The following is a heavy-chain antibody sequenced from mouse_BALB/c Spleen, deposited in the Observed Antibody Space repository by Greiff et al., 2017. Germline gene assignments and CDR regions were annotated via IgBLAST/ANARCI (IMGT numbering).Heavy chain of an antibody. CDR2: ISSGGST. D-gene: IGHD2-4*01. V-gene: IGHV5-6-5*01. Sequence: EVQVVESGGGLVKPGGSLKLSCAASGFTFSSYAMSWVRQTPEKRLEWVASISSGGSTYYPDSVKGRFTISRDNARNILYLQMSSLRSEDTAMYYCARGPTMINWFAYWGQGTLVTVSA. CDR3: ARGPTMINWFAY. CDR1: GFTFSSYA. J-gene: IGHJ3*01.